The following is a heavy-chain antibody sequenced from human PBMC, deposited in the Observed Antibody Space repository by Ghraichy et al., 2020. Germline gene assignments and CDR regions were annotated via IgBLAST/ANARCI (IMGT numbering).Heavy chain of an antibody. CDR1: GFTFSSYG. Sequence: SLRLSCAASGFTFSSYGMHWVRQAPGKGLEWVAIISDDGSNKYYADSVQGRFTISRDNSKNTLYLQMNSLRVEDTAVYYCAKDGPGYSYGFDYWGQGTLVTVSS. CDR3: AKDGPGYSYGFDY. V-gene: IGHV3-30*18. CDR2: ISDDGSNK. J-gene: IGHJ4*02. D-gene: IGHD5-18*01.